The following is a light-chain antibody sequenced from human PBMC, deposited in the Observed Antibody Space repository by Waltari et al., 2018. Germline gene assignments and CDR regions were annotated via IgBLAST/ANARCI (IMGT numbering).Light chain of an antibody. CDR2: DVS. Sequence: YQQHPGKAPKLMIYDVSRRPSGVSNRFFGSKSGNTASLTISGLQAEDEAVYFCSSYSTSITPYVFGTGTKVTVL. J-gene: IGLJ1*01. CDR3: SSYSTSITPYV. V-gene: IGLV2-14*03.